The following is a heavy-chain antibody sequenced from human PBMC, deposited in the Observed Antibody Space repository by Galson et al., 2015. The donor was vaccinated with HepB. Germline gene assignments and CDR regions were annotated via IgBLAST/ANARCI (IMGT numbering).Heavy chain of an antibody. D-gene: IGHD6-13*01. J-gene: IGHJ4*02. CDR3: ARAIAAADSY. Sequence: SLRLSCAASGFTFSNYWMTWVRQAPGKGLEWVANINQDGSVKYYVDSVKGRFTISRDDTKNSVHLQMNNLKAEDTAVYYCARAIAAADSYWGQGTLDTVST. CDR2: INQDGSVK. V-gene: IGHV3-7*03. CDR1: GFTFSNYW.